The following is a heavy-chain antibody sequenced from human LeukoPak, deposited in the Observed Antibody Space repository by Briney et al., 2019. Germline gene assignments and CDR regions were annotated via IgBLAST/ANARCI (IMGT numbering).Heavy chain of an antibody. Sequence: ASVKVSCKASGYTFTSYYMHWVRQAPGQGLEWVGIINPSGGSTSYAQKFQGRVTITRDMSTSTVYMELGSLRSEDTAVYYCARGPAVSSSSGNWFYPWGQGTLVTVSS. V-gene: IGHV1-46*01. D-gene: IGHD6-6*01. CDR3: ARGPAVSSSSGNWFYP. CDR1: GYTFTSYY. CDR2: INPSGGST. J-gene: IGHJ5*02.